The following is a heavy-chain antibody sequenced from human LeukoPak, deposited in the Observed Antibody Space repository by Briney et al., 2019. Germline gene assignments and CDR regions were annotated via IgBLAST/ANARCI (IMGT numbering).Heavy chain of an antibody. CDR3: ARPLTGYSNSFVF. D-gene: IGHD4-11*01. CDR2: LYYSGST. J-gene: IGHJ4*02. CDR1: GGSISSSSYY. V-gene: IGHV4-39*01. Sequence: SETLSLTCTVSGGSISSSSYYWGWIRQPPGKGLEWIGSLYYSGSTYYNPSLKSRVTISIDTSKNQFSLRLTSVTAADTAVYYCARPLTGYSNSFVFWGQGTLVTVSS.